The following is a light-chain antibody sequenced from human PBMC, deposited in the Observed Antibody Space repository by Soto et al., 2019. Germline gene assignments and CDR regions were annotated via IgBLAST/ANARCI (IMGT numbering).Light chain of an antibody. CDR1: QSIGDW. V-gene: IGKV1-5*03. J-gene: IGKJ1*01. CDR2: KAS. Sequence: DIQMTQSPSTLSASVGDRVSITCRASQSIGDWLAWYQQKPGKAPKLLIYKASNLQSVVPSRFGGSGSGTDFTLTISSLQPDDFATYYCQHYGSNSPTWTFGQGTKVDIK. CDR3: QHYGSNSPTWT.